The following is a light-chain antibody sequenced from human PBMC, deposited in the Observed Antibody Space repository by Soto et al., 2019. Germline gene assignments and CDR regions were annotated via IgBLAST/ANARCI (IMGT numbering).Light chain of an antibody. CDR1: QSVSSN. CDR2: SAS. Sequence: EIVMTQSPATLSVSPGDRATLSCRTSQSVSSNLAWYQQRPGQAPGLLIYSASTRATGIPARFSGSGSGTEFTLTISSLQSEDSAVYYCQQYNNRWTFGQGTKVDIK. CDR3: QQYNNRWT. V-gene: IGKV3-15*01. J-gene: IGKJ1*01.